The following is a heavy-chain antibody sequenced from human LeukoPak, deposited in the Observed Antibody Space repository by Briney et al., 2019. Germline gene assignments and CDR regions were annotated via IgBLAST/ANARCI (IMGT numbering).Heavy chain of an antibody. CDR2: IYYSGST. V-gene: IGHV4-61*01. D-gene: IGHD2-15*01. J-gene: IGHJ2*01. Sequence: SETLSLTCTVSGGSVSSGSYYWSWIRQPPGKGLEWIGYIYYSGSTNYNPSLKSRVTISVDTSKNQFSLKLSSVTAADTAVYYCARGRECSGGSCYSRTRYFDLWGRGTLVTVSS. CDR1: GGSVSSGSYY. CDR3: ARGRECSGGSCYSRTRYFDL.